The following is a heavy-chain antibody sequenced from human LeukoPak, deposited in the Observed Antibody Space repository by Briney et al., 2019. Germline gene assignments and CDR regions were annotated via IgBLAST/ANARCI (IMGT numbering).Heavy chain of an antibody. CDR3: AKDRVSRYGAYDCGGS. D-gene: IGHD5-12*01. Sequence: PGGSLRLSCAASGFTFSSYAMSWVRQAPGSGPEWVSAISGSGDVTYYADSVKGRFTISRDNSKNTLFLHMNSLRAEDTAIYYCAKDRVSRYGAYDCGGSWGQGTLVTVSS. CDR1: GFTFSSYA. CDR2: ISGSGDVT. J-gene: IGHJ5*02. V-gene: IGHV3-23*01.